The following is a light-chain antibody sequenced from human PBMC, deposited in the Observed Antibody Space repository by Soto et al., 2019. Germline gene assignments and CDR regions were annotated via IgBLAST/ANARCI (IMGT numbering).Light chain of an antibody. Sequence: QSALTQPASVSGSPGQSITISCTGTSRDVGIYNLVSWYQLHPGKVPKLIIYEDTKRPSGISSRFSGSESGITAFLTISGLQAEDAADYYCCSYAGSSTYVFGTGTKVTVL. V-gene: IGLV2-23*01. CDR2: EDT. CDR3: CSYAGSSTYV. CDR1: SRDVGIYNL. J-gene: IGLJ1*01.